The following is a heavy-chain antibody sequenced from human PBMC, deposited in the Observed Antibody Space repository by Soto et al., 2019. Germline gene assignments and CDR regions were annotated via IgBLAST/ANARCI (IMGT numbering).Heavy chain of an antibody. CDR2: ISGSGGST. D-gene: IGHD3-16*02. V-gene: IGHV3-23*01. CDR3: AKDGTYYDYVWGSYRYWYFDY. Sequence: GGSLRLSCAASGFTFSSYAMSWVRQAPGKGLEWVSAISGSGGSTYYADSVKGRFTISRDNSKNTLYLQMNSLRAEDTAVYYCAKDGTYYDYVWGSYRYWYFDYWGQGTLVTVSS. J-gene: IGHJ4*02. CDR1: GFTFSSYA.